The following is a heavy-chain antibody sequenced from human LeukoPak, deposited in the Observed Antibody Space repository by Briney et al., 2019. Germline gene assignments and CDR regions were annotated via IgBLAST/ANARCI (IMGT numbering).Heavy chain of an antibody. D-gene: IGHD6-13*01. CDR3: ARAIAAAGAYMDV. J-gene: IGHJ6*03. V-gene: IGHV3-11*04. Sequence: PGGSLLLSCAASGFTFSDYYMSWIRQAPGKGLEWVSYISSSGSTIYYADSVKGRFTISRDNAKNSLYLQMNSLRAEDTAVYYCARAIAAAGAYMDVWGKGTTVTVSS. CDR1: GFTFSDYY. CDR2: ISSSGSTI.